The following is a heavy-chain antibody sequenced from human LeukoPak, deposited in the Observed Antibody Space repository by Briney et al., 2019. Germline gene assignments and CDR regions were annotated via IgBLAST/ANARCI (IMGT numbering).Heavy chain of an antibody. CDR3: AREGTSHGLFDP. J-gene: IGHJ5*02. CDR1: GYTFTSYD. CDR2: MNPNSGNT. Sequence: ASVKVSCKASGYTFTSYDINWVRQATGQGLEWMGWMNPNSGNTGYAQKFQGRVTMTRNTSISTAYMELSSLRSEDTAVYYCAREGTSHGLFDPWGQGTLVTVSS. V-gene: IGHV1-8*01. D-gene: IGHD2-2*01.